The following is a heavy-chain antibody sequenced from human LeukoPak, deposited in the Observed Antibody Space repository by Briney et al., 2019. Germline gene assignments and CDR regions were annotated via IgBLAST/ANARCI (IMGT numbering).Heavy chain of an antibody. J-gene: IGHJ4*02. V-gene: IGHV3-21*06. CDR3: ARETWIDH. Sequence: GGSLTLSCAASEFTFSTYTMNWVRQAPGKGLEWVSSISSSSNYIDYAASVKGRFTISRDNAKNSLYLQMNSLRAEDTAVYYCARETWIDHWGQGTLVTVSS. CDR2: ISSSSNYI. D-gene: IGHD5-12*01. CDR1: EFTFSTYT.